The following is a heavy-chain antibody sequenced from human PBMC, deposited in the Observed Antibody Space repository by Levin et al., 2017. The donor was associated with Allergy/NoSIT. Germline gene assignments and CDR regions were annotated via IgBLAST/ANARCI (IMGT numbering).Heavy chain of an antibody. CDR3: AHGYGPPSISAFDI. J-gene: IGHJ3*02. D-gene: IGHD2/OR15-2a*01. V-gene: IGHV2-5*01. CDR2: IYWNDDK. CDR1: GFSLSTSGVG. Sequence: SGPTLVKPTQTLTLTCTFSGFSLSTSGVGVGWIRQPPGKALEWLALIYWNDDKRYSPSLKSRLTITKDTSKNQVVLTMTNMDPVDTATYYCAHGYGPPSISAFDIWGQGTMVTVSS.